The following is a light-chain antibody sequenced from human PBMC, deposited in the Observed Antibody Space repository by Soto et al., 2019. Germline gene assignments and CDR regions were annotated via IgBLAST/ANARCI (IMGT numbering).Light chain of an antibody. CDR3: QQYDNPPFIFT. Sequence: DIQMTQSPSSLSASVGDRVTITCQASQDISNYLNWYQQKPGKAPKLLIYDASNLETGVPSRFSGSGSGTVFTFTISSLQPEDIATYYCQQYDNPPFIFTFAPGTKVDIK. CDR2: DAS. J-gene: IGKJ3*01. CDR1: QDISNY. V-gene: IGKV1-33*01.